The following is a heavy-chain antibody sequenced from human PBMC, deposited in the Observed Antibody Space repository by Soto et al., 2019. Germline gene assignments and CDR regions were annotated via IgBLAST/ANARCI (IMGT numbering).Heavy chain of an antibody. CDR3: ARDRYYGSGTYYNFYSGMDV. CDR1: GGSINSGDYY. Sequence: SETLSLTCTVSGGSINSGDYYWTWVRQPPGKGLEWIGNIFHSGSTYYTPSLQSRVTISLDTSKNHFSLKLSSVTPADTAVYYCARDRYYGSGTYYNFYSGMDVWGQGTTVTVS. V-gene: IGHV4-30-4*01. D-gene: IGHD3-10*01. J-gene: IGHJ6*02. CDR2: IFHSGST.